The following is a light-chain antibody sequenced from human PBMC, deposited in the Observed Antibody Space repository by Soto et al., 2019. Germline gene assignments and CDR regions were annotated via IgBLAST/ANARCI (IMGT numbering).Light chain of an antibody. Sequence: QSVLTQPPSVSAAPGQKVTISCSGSSSNIGSNYVSWYQQLPGTAPKLLIYDNNKRPSGIPDRFSSSKSGTSATLGITGLQTGDEAKYYFGTWDSSLSAVVFGGGTKLTVL. V-gene: IGLV1-51*01. J-gene: IGLJ2*01. CDR1: SSNIGSNY. CDR2: DNN. CDR3: GTWDSSLSAVV.